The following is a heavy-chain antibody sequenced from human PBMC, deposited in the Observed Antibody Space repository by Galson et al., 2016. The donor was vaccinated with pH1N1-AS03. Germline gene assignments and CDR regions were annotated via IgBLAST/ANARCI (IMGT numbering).Heavy chain of an antibody. D-gene: IGHD4-17*01. CDR3: ARRVYGDYVNWLDP. CDR2: IYYSGST. V-gene: IGHV4-39*01. J-gene: IGHJ5*02. CDR1: GGSISSSSYY. Sequence: SETLSLTCTVSGGSISSSSYYWGWIRQPPGKGLEWIGGIYYSGSTYYNPSLKSRVTISVDTSKNQFSLKLSSVTAADTAVYYCARRVYGDYVNWLDPWGQGTLVTVSS.